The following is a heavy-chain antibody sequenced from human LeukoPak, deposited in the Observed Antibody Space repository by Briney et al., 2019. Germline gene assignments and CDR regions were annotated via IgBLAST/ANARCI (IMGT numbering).Heavy chain of an antibody. Sequence: GGPLRLSCAASGFTFSSYAMHWVRQAPGKGLEWVAVISYDGSNKYYADSVKGRFTISRDNSKNTLYLQMNSLRAEDTAVYYCARDVYYYDSSGYLDYWGQGTLVTVSS. D-gene: IGHD3-22*01. J-gene: IGHJ4*02. V-gene: IGHV3-30*04. CDR3: ARDVYYYDSSGYLDY. CDR2: ISYDGSNK. CDR1: GFTFSSYA.